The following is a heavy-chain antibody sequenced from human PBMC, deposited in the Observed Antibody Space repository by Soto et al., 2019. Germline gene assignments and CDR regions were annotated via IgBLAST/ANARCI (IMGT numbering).Heavy chain of an antibody. CDR3: ATEGTITNWYFDY. CDR1: GFTFSSYG. CDR2: ISYDGNVA. Sequence: QVQLVESGGGVVQPGRSLRLSCAASGFTFSSYGMHWVRQAPGKGLEWVTVISYDGNVAYYADSVKGRFTISRDNSKNTLYMQMNSLRTEDPAMYYCATEGTITNWYFDYWGQGTRVTVSS. V-gene: IGHV3-30*03. J-gene: IGHJ4*02. D-gene: IGHD1-1*01.